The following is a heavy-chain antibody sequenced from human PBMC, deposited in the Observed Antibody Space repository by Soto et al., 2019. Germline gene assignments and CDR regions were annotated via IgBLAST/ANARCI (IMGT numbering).Heavy chain of an antibody. CDR3: ASLKLGYSTFDP. CDR1: GGSISSYY. CDR2: IYYSGST. D-gene: IGHD5-18*01. Sequence: SETLSLTCTVSGGSISSYYWSWIRQPPGKGLEWIGYIYYSGSTYYNPSLKSRVTISVDTSKNQFSLKLRSVTAADTAVYYCASLKLGYSTFDPWGQGTLVTVSS. V-gene: IGHV4-59*06. J-gene: IGHJ5*02.